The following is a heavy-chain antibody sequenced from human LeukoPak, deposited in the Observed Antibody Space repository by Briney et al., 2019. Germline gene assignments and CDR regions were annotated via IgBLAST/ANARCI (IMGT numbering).Heavy chain of an antibody. D-gene: IGHD3-3*01. CDR1: GYTFTSYY. V-gene: IGHV1-46*01. J-gene: IGHJ4*02. CDR2: INPSGGST. CDR3: ARDGGYDFWSGYHRPDY. Sequence: EASVKVSCKASGYTFTSYYMHGVRQAPGQGLEWMGIINPSGGSTSYAQKFQGRVTMTRDTSTSTVYMELSSLRSEDTAVYYCARDGGYDFWSGYHRPDYWGQGTLVTVSS.